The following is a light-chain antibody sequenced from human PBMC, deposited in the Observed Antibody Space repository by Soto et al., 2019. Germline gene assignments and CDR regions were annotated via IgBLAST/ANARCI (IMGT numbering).Light chain of an antibody. CDR1: SSNIGATYD. CDR2: GNS. Sequence: QFVLAQWPSLSETPGQRVTISCTGSSSNIGATYDVQWYQQLPGTAPKLLIYGNSNRPSGVPDRFSGSKSGTSASLAITGLQADDEADYYCQSYDSSLSAHYVFGTGTKVTVL. CDR3: QSYDSSLSAHYV. J-gene: IGLJ1*01. V-gene: IGLV1-40*01.